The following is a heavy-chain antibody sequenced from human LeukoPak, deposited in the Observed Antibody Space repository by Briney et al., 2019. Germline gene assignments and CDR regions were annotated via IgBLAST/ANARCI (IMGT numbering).Heavy chain of an antibody. Sequence: PSETLSLTCAVYGGSFSGYYWSWIRQPPGKGLEWIEEINHSGSTNYNPSLKSRVTISVDTSKNQFSLKLSSVTAADTAVYYCARGEWELGYWGQGTLVTVSS. J-gene: IGHJ4*02. D-gene: IGHD1-26*01. V-gene: IGHV4-34*01. CDR2: INHSGST. CDR1: GGSFSGYY. CDR3: ARGEWELGY.